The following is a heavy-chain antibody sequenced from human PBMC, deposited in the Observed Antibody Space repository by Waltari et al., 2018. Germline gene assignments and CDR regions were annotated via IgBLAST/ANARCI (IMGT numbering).Heavy chain of an antibody. CDR3: ARDRGWAQHSNGQLVRGWFDP. J-gene: IGHJ5*02. CDR2: INHSGST. D-gene: IGHD6-6*01. CDR1: GGSFSGYY. Sequence: QVQLQQWGAGLLKPSETLSLTCAAYGGSFSGYYWSWIRQPPGKGLEWIGEINHSGSTNYNPSLKSRVTISVDTSKNQFSLKRSSVTAADTAVYYCARDRGWAQHSNGQLVRGWFDPWGQGTLVTVSS. V-gene: IGHV4-34*01.